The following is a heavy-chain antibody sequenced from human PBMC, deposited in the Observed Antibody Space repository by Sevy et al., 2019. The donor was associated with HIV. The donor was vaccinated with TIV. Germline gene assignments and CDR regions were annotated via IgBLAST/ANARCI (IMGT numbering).Heavy chain of an antibody. Sequence: ASVKVCCKASGYTFTSYGISWVRQAPGQGLEWMGWISAYNGNTNYAQKLQGRVTMTTDTSTSTAYMELRSLRSDDTAVYYCARANDSSGYYVDLDYRGQGTLVTVSS. CDR1: GYTFTSYG. CDR2: ISAYNGNT. J-gene: IGHJ4*02. V-gene: IGHV1-18*01. CDR3: ARANDSSGYYVDLDY. D-gene: IGHD3-22*01.